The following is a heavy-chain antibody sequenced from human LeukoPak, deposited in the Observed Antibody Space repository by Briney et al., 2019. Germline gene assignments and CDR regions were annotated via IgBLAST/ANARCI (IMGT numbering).Heavy chain of an antibody. CDR1: GGSITSSDW. J-gene: IGHJ6*03. CDR3: ARRKIAAGGTLTTSYFYYYMDV. CDR2: TSLSGDT. Sequence: SETLSLTCAVSGGSITSSDWWTWVRQSPGKGLEWIGETSLSGDTDYNPSLKTRLTISVDKSNNQFSLNLSSVTAADTAVYFCARRKIAAGGTLTTSYFYYYMDVWGKGTTVTVSS. D-gene: IGHD6-13*01. V-gene: IGHV4-4*02.